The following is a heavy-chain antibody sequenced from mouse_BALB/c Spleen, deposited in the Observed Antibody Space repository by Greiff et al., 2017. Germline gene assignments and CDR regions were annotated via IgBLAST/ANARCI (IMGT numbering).Heavy chain of an antibody. Sequence: QVQLQQSGAELVKPGASVKLSCKASGYTFTSYYMYWVKQRPGQGLEWIGEINPSNGGTNFNEKFKSKATLTVDKSSSTAYMQLSSLTSEDSAVYYCTRGNYGYDRGYAMDDWGQGTSVTVSS. CDR1: GYTFTSYY. CDR3: TRGNYGYDRGYAMDD. J-gene: IGHJ4*01. V-gene: IGHV1S81*02. D-gene: IGHD2-2*01. CDR2: INPSNGGT.